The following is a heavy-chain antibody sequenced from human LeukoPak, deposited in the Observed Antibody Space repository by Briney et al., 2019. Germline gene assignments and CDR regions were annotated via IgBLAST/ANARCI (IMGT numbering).Heavy chain of an antibody. CDR1: GFTFGDYA. V-gene: IGHV3-49*04. Sequence: GGSLRLSCSASGFTFGDYAMSWVRQAPGKGLEWVGFIRSKAYGGTTQYAASVKGRFTISRDDSKSIAYLQMNSLKTEDTAVYYCTRDLVYYDILTGYYLSSGGDYWGQGTLVTVSS. CDR3: TRDLVYYDILTGYYLSSGGDY. J-gene: IGHJ4*02. D-gene: IGHD3-9*01. CDR2: IRSKAYGGTT.